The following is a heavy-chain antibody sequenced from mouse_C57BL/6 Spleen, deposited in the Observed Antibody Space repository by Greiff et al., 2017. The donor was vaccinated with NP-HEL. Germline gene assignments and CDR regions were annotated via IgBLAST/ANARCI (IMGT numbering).Heavy chain of an antibody. J-gene: IGHJ2*01. CDR3: ANGYFDY. V-gene: IGHV1-19*01. Sequence: EVQGVESGPVLVKPGASVKMSCKASGYTFTDYYMNWVKQSHGKSLEWIGVINPYNGGTSYNQKFKGKATLTVDKSSSTAYMELNSLTSEDSAVYYCANGYFDYWGQGTTLTVSS. CDR2: INPYNGGT. CDR1: GYTFTDYY.